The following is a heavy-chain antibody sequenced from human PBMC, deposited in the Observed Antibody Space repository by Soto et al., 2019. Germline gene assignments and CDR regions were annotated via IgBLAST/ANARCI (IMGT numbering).Heavy chain of an antibody. V-gene: IGHV3-72*01. D-gene: IGHD5-18*01. CDR1: GFTFSDYY. CDR2: TRNKANSYTT. Sequence: EVQLVESGGGLVQPGGSLRLSCATSGFTFSDYYMDWVRQAPEKGLQWVGRTRNKANSYTTEYAASVKGRFTISSDESKKSLNLQMNSLKTGETAGYYGGSVRGGDTAHFDYWGQGTLVTVSS. J-gene: IGHJ4*02. CDR3: GSVRGGDTAHFDY.